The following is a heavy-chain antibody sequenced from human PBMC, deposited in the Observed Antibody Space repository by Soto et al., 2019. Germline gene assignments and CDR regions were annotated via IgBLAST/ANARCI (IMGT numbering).Heavy chain of an antibody. CDR2: ISVYNGNT. CDR1: GYSFSSHG. D-gene: IGHD3-16*01. Sequence: QVHLVQSGDEVKKPGAAVKVSCKASGYSFSSHGIGWVRQAPGQGLEWMGWISVYNGNTNYAQRFQGRVTLTTDTSTSTAYMELRSLRPDDTAVYYCARAGASVFYYYYYMDVWAKGTTVTVSS. J-gene: IGHJ6*03. V-gene: IGHV1-18*01. CDR3: ARAGASVFYYYYYMDV.